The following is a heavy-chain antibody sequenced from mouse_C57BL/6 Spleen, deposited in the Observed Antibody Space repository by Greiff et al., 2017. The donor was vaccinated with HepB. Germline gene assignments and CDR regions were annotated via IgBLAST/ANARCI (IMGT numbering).Heavy chain of an antibody. D-gene: IGHD2-5*01. CDR2: IDPSDSYT. CDR1: GYTFTSYW. J-gene: IGHJ4*01. CDR3: ARGDSNLEMDY. V-gene: IGHV1-69*01. Sequence: QVQLQQPGAELVMPGASVKLSCKASGYTFTSYWMHWVKQRPGQGLEWIGEIDPSDSYTNYNQKFKGKSTLTVDKSSSTAYMQLSSLTSEDSAVYYCARGDSNLEMDYWGQGTSVTVSS.